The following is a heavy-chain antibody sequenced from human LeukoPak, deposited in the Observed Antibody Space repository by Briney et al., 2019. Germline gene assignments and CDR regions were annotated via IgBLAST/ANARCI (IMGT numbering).Heavy chain of an antibody. Sequence: ASVKVPCKVSGYTFTELAMHWVRQAPGKGLEWLGGFDPDAGQTIYGQKFQGRLTMTEDTSTDTAFMDLSSLRSEDTAVYYCATQVCRGNSCYSLLDFWGQGTLVTVSS. D-gene: IGHD2-15*01. CDR1: GYTFTELA. J-gene: IGHJ4*02. CDR3: ATQVCRGNSCYSLLDF. CDR2: FDPDAGQT. V-gene: IGHV1-24*01.